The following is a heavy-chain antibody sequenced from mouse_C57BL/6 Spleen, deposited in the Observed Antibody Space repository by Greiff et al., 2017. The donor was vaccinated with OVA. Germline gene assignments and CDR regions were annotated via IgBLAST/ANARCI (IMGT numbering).Heavy chain of an antibody. CDR3: AREGIYYGSSDYYAMDY. CDR2: INPSNGGT. Sequence: VQLQQSGTELVKPGASVKLSCKASGYTFTSYWMHWVKQRPGQGLEWIGNINPSNGGTNYNEKFKSKATLTVDKSSSTAYMQLSSLTSEDSAVYYCAREGIYYGSSDYYAMDYWGQGTSVTVSS. J-gene: IGHJ4*01. V-gene: IGHV1-53*01. D-gene: IGHD1-1*01. CDR1: GYTFTSYW.